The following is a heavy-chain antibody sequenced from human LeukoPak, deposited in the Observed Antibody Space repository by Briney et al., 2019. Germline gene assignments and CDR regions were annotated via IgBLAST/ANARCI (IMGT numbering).Heavy chain of an antibody. V-gene: IGHV3-30*04. CDR2: ISNDGSNT. Sequence: GGSLRLSCAASGFTFSSYAMHWVRQAPGKGLEWVAVISNDGSNTYQADSVKGRFTISRDNSQNTLYLQMNSLQPDDTAVYYCAKERVRGVSYFDFWGQGSLVIVSS. D-gene: IGHD3-10*01. CDR1: GFTFSSYA. CDR3: AKERVRGVSYFDF. J-gene: IGHJ4*02.